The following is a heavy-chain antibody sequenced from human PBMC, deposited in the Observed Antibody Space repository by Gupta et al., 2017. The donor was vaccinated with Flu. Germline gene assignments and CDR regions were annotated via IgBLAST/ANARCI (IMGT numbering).Heavy chain of an antibody. CDR2: IWYYGSNT. CDR1: GFDFRRHG. V-gene: IGHV3-33*01. D-gene: IGHD1-1*01. CDR3: VRDNGIASSGMGR. J-gene: IGHJ4*02. Sequence: QVQLVESGGAVVQPGGSLRLSCTASGFDFRRHGMHWVRQAPGKGLEWVAAIWYYGSNTQYLDSVKGRFTISRDNSKNSLSLHMDSLRADDTALYFCVRDNGIASSGMGRWGQGTLVTVSS.